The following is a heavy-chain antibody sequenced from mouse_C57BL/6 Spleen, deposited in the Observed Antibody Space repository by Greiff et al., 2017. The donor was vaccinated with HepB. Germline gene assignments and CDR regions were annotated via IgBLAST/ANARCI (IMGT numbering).Heavy chain of an antibody. V-gene: IGHV3-6*01. CDR3: ARALYDGYYVGY. CDR2: ISYDGSN. J-gene: IGHJ2*01. D-gene: IGHD2-3*01. CDR1: GYSITSGYY. Sequence: EVQLQQSGPGLVKPSQSLSLTCSVTGYSITSGYYWNWIRQFPGNKLEWMGYISYDGSNNYNPSLKNRISITRDTSKNQFFLKLNSVTTEDTATYYCARALYDGYYVGYWGQGTTLTVSS.